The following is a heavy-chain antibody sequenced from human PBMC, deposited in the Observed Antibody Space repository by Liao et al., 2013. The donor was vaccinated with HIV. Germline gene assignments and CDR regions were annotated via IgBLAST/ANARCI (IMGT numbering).Heavy chain of an antibody. D-gene: IGHD3-3*01. CDR1: GGSISSSSYY. J-gene: IGHJ4*02. CDR2: IYYSGST. CDR3: ARGEGITYDFWVRPQGTLFDC. Sequence: QVQLQESGPGLVKPSETLSLTCTVSGGSISSSSYYWGWIRQPPGKGLEWIGSIYYSGSTYYNPSLKSRVTISVDTSKNQFSLKLSSVTAADTAFYYCARGEGITYDFWVRPQGTLFDCWGQGTLVTVSS. V-gene: IGHV4-39*07.